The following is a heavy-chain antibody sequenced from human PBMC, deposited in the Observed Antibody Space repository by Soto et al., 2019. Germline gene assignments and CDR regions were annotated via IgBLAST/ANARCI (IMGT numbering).Heavy chain of an antibody. Sequence: PSETLSVTCAVAGGSIISGGCSWSWIQQPPGKGLEWIGYIYHSGSTNYNPSLKSRVTISVDTSKNQFSLKLSSVTAADTAVYYCAWGYSGYDRNTGFDYWGQGTLVTVSS. CDR3: AWGYSGYDRNTGFDY. CDR2: IYHSGST. D-gene: IGHD5-12*01. V-gene: IGHV4-30-2*01. CDR1: GGSIISGGCS. J-gene: IGHJ4*02.